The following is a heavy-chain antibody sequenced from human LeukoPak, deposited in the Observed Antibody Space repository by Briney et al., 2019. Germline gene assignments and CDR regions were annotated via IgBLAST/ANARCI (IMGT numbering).Heavy chain of an antibody. CDR3: ARVSWFPGTSYYYMDV. V-gene: IGHV4-59*01. CDR2: VYDSGTT. D-gene: IGHD1-1*01. CDR1: GGSISRYY. J-gene: IGHJ6*03. Sequence: SETLSLTCTVSGGSISRYYWSWIRQPPGKGLEWFGYVYDSGTTNYNPSLKSRVTISIDTSKNQFSLKLSSVTAADTAVYYCARVSWFPGTSYYYMDVWGKGTTVTVSS.